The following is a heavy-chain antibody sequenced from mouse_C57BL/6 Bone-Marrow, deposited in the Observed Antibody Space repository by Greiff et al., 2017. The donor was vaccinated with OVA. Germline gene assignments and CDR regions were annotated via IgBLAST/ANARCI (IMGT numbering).Heavy chain of an antibody. CDR3: ARHTGTPFDY. V-gene: IGHV5-6*02. CDR1: GFTFSSYG. J-gene: IGHJ2*01. D-gene: IGHD4-1*01. Sequence: EVKLVESGGDLVKPGGSLKLSCAASGFTFSSYGMSWVRQTPDKRLEWVATIRSGGSYTYYPDSVKGRFTISRDNAKNTLYLQMSSLKSEDTAMYYCARHTGTPFDYWGQGTTLTVSS. CDR2: IRSGGSYT.